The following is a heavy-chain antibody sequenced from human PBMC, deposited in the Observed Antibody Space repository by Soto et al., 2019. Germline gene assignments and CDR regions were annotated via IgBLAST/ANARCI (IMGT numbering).Heavy chain of an antibody. CDR2: IYYSGST. D-gene: IGHD3-22*01. Sequence: PSETLSLTCTVSGGSISSGGYYWSWIRQHPGKGLEWIGYIYYSGSTYYNPSLKSRVTISVDTSKNQFSPKLSSVTAADTAVYYCARGNYDSSGPYFDYWGQGTLVTVSS. CDR3: ARGNYDSSGPYFDY. CDR1: GGSISSGGYY. V-gene: IGHV4-31*03. J-gene: IGHJ4*02.